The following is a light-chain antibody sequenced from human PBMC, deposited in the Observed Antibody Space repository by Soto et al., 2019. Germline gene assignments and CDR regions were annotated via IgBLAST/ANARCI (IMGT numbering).Light chain of an antibody. CDR2: SNN. V-gene: IGLV1-44*01. CDR3: AAWDDSLNGYV. Sequence: QSVLTQPPSASGTPGQRVTISCSGSSSNIGSNTVDCYQQLPGTAPKLLIYSNNQRPSGVPDRFSGSESGTSASLAISGLQCEDETDSCCAAWDDSLNGYVLGHGTKGT. J-gene: IGLJ1*01. CDR1: SSNIGSNT.